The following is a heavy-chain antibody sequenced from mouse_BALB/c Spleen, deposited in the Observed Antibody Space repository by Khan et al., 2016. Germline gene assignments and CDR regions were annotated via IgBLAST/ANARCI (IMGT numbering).Heavy chain of an antibody. D-gene: IGHD1-1*01. CDR3: ARWSYYYGISYGWFAY. V-gene: IGHV1-7*01. Sequence: QVQLQQSGAELAKPGASVKMSCKASGYTFTDYWMHWVKQRPGQGLEWIGYINPNTGYTEYNQKFKDKATLTADKSSSTAYMQLSSLTSEDPAVYYCARWSYYYGISYGWFAYWGQGTLVTVSA. J-gene: IGHJ3*01. CDR1: GYTFTDYW. CDR2: INPNTGYT.